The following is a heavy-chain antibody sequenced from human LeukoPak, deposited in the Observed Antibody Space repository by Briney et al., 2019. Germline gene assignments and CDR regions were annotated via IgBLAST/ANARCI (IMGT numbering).Heavy chain of an antibody. V-gene: IGHV4-59*01. CDR2: IYYSGST. CDR1: GGSISSYY. Sequence: SETLSLTCTVSGGSISSYYWSWIRRPPGKGLEWIGYIYYSGSTNYNPSLKSRVTISVDTSKNQFSLKLSSVTAADTAVYYCARGDGSYFGYWGQGTLVTVSS. D-gene: IGHD1-26*01. CDR3: ARGDGSYFGY. J-gene: IGHJ4*02.